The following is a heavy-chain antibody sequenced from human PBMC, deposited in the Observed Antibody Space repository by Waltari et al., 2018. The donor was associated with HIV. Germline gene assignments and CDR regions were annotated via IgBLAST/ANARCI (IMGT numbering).Heavy chain of an antibody. V-gene: IGHV4-34*01. D-gene: IGHD3-3*01. CDR2: INHSGST. J-gene: IGHJ4*02. Sequence: QVQLQQWGAGRLKPSETLSLTCAVYGGSFSGYYWSWLRQPPGQGLEWIGEINHSGSTNYNPSLKSRVTISGDTSKNQFSLNLSSVTAADTAVYYCARVPVPYYDFWSGYSHFDYWGQGTLVTVSS. CDR1: GGSFSGYY. CDR3: ARVPVPYYDFWSGYSHFDY.